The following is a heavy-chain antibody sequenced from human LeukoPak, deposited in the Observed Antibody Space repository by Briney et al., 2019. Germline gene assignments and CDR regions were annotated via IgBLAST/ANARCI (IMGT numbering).Heavy chain of an antibody. CDR3: AKYIDSPDDYYYYMDV. Sequence: GGSLRLSCAASGFTFSSYAMSWVRQAPGKGLEWVSAISGSGGSTYYADSVKGRFTISRDNSKNTPYLQMNSLRAEDTAVYYCAKYIDSPDDYYYYMDVWGKGTTVTVSS. J-gene: IGHJ6*03. V-gene: IGHV3-23*01. CDR2: ISGSGGST. CDR1: GFTFSSYA.